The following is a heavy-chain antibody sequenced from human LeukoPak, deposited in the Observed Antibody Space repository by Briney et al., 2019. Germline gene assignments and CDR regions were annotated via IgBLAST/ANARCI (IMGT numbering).Heavy chain of an antibody. J-gene: IGHJ6*03. CDR2: ISSSSSYI. CDR3: ARLGIPYYYYYYMDV. Sequence: PGGSLRLSCAASGFTFSTYSMNWVRQAPGKGLEWVSSISSSSSYIYYADSVKGRFTISRDNAKNSLYLQMNSLRAEDTAVYYCARLGIPYYYYYYMDVWGKGTTVTVPS. D-gene: IGHD1-26*01. CDR1: GFTFSTYS. V-gene: IGHV3-21*01.